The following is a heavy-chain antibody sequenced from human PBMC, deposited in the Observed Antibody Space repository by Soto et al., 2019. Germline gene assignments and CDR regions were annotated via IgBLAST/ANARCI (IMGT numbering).Heavy chain of an antibody. J-gene: IGHJ4*02. CDR3: ARQRTSVVTQAYFDV. CDR2: INHSGSV. CDR1: GGSFHGYY. V-gene: IGHV4-34*01. D-gene: IGHD2-21*02. Sequence: PSETLSLTCAVYGGSFHGYYWSWIRQPPGKGLEWIGEINHSGSVNFNPTFKSRVSMSIDTSKDQFSLKLKSVTAADTALYFCARQRTSVVTQAYFDVWGPGSLVTVPQ.